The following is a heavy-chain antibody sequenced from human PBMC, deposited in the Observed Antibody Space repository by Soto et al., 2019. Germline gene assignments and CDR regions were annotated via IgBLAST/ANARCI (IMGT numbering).Heavy chain of an antibody. D-gene: IGHD6-13*01. V-gene: IGHV1-46*03. Sequence: ASVKVSCKASGYTFTSYYMHWVRQAPGRGLEWMGIIISSGGSTSYAQKFQGRVTMTRDTSTSTVYMELSSLRSEDTAVYYCARGMGSSSPWPEYYYYMDVWGKGTTVTVSS. CDR3: ARGMGSSSPWPEYYYYMDV. CDR1: GYTFTSYY. CDR2: IISSGGST. J-gene: IGHJ6*03.